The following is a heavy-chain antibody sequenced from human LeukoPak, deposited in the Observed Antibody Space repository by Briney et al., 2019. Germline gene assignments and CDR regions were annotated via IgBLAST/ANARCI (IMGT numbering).Heavy chain of an antibody. CDR3: ARGGLSSSTDY. CDR1: GFTFSSYE. D-gene: IGHD6-13*01. Sequence: GGSLRLSCAASGFTFSSYEMNWVRQAPGKGLEWVSYISSSGSTIYYADSVKGRFTISRDNAKNSLYLQMNSLRAEDTAVYYCARGGLSSSTDYWGQGTLVTVSS. V-gene: IGHV3-48*03. J-gene: IGHJ4*02. CDR2: ISSSGSTI.